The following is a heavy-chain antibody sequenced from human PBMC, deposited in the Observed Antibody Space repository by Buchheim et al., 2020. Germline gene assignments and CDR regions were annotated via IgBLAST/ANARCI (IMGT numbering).Heavy chain of an antibody. J-gene: IGHJ6*02. CDR1: GFTFSSYA. Sequence: EVQLVESGGGLVQPGGSLRLSCAASGFTFSSYAMSWVRQAPGKGLEWVSAISGSGGSTSYADSVKGRFTISSDNSKNTLYLQMNSLRAEDTAVYYCAKDPRGRRVYANYYYYGMDVWGQGTT. D-gene: IGHD2-8*01. V-gene: IGHV3-23*04. CDR3: AKDPRGRRVYANYYYYGMDV. CDR2: ISGSGGST.